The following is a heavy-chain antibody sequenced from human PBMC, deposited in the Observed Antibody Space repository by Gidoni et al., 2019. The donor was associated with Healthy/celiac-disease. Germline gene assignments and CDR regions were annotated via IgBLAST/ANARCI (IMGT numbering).Heavy chain of an antibody. CDR1: GFTFSSYS. CDR2: ISSSSSYI. J-gene: IGHJ4*02. CDR3: ARGDSFNYYDFWSGLFAYFDY. D-gene: IGHD3-3*01. V-gene: IGHV3-21*01. Sequence: EVQLVGSGGGLVKPGGSLSLSCAASGFTFSSYSMHWGRQAPGKGREWVSSISSSSSYISYADSVKGRFTISRDNAKNSLYLQMNSLRAEDTAVYYCARGDSFNYYDFWSGLFAYFDYWGQGTLVTVSS.